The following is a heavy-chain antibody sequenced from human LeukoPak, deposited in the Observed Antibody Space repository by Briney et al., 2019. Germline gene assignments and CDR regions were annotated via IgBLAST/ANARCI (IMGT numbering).Heavy chain of an antibody. CDR1: GYTFSGYY. CDR2: INPNSGGT. Sequence: ASVKVSCEASGYTFSGYYMHWVRQAPGQGLEWMGWINPNSGGTNYAQKFQGRVTMTRDTSISTAYMELSRLRFDDTAVYYCVSGSSYDSSGRGFDYWGQGTLVTVSS. CDR3: VSGSSYDSSGRGFDY. V-gene: IGHV1-2*02. D-gene: IGHD3-22*01. J-gene: IGHJ4*02.